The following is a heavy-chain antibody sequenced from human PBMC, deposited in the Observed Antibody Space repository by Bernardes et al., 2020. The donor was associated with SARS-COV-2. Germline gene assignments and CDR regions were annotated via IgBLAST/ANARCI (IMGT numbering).Heavy chain of an antibody. CDR2: IKEDGSEK. CDR1: GFTFSFYR. J-gene: IGHJ4*02. D-gene: IGHD3-10*01. Sequence: GGSLRLSCAASGFTFSFYRMSWVRQAPGKGLEWVANIKEDGSEKFYVDSVKGRFTISRDNAKNSLYLQMNSLRAEDTAVYYCARDVGGSREVGGSGVNPAGSHWGQGTLVTVSS. V-gene: IGHV3-7*04. CDR3: ARDVGGSREVGGSGVNPAGSH.